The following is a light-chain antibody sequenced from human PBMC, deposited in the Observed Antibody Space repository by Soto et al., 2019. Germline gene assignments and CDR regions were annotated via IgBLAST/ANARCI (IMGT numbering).Light chain of an antibody. Sequence: IVLTQSPGTLSLSPGERATLSCRASQSVSSSYLAWYQQKPGQAPRLLIYGASSRATGIPDRFSGSGSGTEFTLTISSLQSEDFAVYYCQHYNNWPFTFGQGTKVDIK. CDR1: QSVSSSY. V-gene: IGKV3-20*01. CDR3: QHYNNWPFT. CDR2: GAS. J-gene: IGKJ2*01.